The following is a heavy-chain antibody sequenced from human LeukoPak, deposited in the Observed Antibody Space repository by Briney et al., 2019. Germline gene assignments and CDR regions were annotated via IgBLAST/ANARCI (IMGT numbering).Heavy chain of an antibody. CDR2: LYHGGST. J-gene: IGHJ6*03. V-gene: IGHV3-66*01. Sequence: GGYLRFYCVGSAVIGRSNYMTWVRQAPGKGLEWVSILYHGGSTYYVDSAKGRFSISRDTSKNTLYLQMNSLRVEDTAVYYCARDPYSGSYGDYYYYYMDVWGKGTTVTISS. D-gene: IGHD1-26*01. CDR3: ARDPYSGSYGDYYYYYMDV. CDR1: AVIGRSNY.